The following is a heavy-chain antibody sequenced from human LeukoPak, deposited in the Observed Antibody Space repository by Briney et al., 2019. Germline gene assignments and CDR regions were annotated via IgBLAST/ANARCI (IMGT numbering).Heavy chain of an antibody. J-gene: IGHJ3*02. V-gene: IGHV4-39*07. Sequence: SETLSLTCTVSGGSISSSGYYWGWIRQPPGKGLEWIGSIYYSGNTYYNPSLNSRVTISVDTSKNQFSLKLSSVTAADTAVYYCARVRYSSGWSYDAFDIWGQGTMVTVSS. CDR2: IYYSGNT. D-gene: IGHD6-19*01. CDR3: ARVRYSSGWSYDAFDI. CDR1: GGSISSSGYY.